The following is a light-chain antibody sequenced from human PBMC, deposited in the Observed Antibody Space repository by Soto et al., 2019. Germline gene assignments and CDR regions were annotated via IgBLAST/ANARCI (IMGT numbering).Light chain of an antibody. V-gene: IGKV1-6*01. J-gene: IGKJ5*01. CDR2: AAS. CDR3: QQANSFPYT. Sequence: AIQLTQSPSSLSASVGDRVTITCRASQGIRSALGWYQQKPGKVPKLLIYAASTLQSGVPSRFSGSGFGTDFTLTINSLQPEDFAPYYCQQANSFPYTFGQGTRLEI. CDR1: QGIRSA.